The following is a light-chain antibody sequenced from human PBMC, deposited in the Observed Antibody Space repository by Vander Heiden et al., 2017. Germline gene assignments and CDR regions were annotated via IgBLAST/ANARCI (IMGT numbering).Light chain of an antibody. Sequence: IRMTQSPSSFSASTVDRVTLTCRASQAISSYLAWYQQKPEKAPKLLIYAASTLQSGVPSRFSGSGFGTDFTLTISCLQSEDFATYYCQQYYSYPPTFGQGTKVEIK. CDR1: QAISSY. V-gene: IGKV1-8*01. CDR3: QQYYSYPPT. CDR2: AAS. J-gene: IGKJ1*01.